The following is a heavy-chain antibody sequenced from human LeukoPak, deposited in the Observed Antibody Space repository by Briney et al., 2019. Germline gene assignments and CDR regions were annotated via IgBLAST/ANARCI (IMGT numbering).Heavy chain of an antibody. CDR1: GFTVSRNY. J-gene: IGHJ4*02. CDR3: ASLRGYSYGYVY. V-gene: IGHV3-53*01. D-gene: IGHD5-18*01. Sequence: GGSLRLSCAASGFTVSRNYMSWVRQAPGKGLEWVSVIYSGGSTYYADSVKGRFTISRDNSKNTLYLQMNSLRAEDTAVYYCASLRGYSYGYVYWGQGTLVTVSS. CDR2: IYSGGST.